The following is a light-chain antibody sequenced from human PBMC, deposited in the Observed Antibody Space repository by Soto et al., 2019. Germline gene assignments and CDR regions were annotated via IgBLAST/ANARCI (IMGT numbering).Light chain of an antibody. CDR2: AAS. CDR3: QQTFGTPRT. J-gene: IGKJ1*01. Sequence: DIQMTQSPSSLSASAGDRVTITCRASETIRGYLNWYRQKAGKAPELLLYAASTLQTGVPSRFSGAGSGTEFTLTISALQSEDFATYFCQQTFGTPRTFGQGTKVDTK. CDR1: ETIRGY. V-gene: IGKV1-39*01.